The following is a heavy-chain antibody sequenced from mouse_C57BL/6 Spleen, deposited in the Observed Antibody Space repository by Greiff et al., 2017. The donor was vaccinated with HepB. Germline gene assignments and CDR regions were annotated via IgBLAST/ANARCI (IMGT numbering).Heavy chain of an antibody. CDR2: INPSSGYT. Sequence: VQLQQSGAELARPGASVKMSCKASGYTFTSYTMHWVKQRPGQGLEWIGYINPSSGYTKYNQKFKDKATLTADKSSSTAYMQLSSLTSEDSAVYYCARGRDYYGSSYWYFDVWGTGTTVTVSS. J-gene: IGHJ1*03. CDR3: ARGRDYYGSSYWYFDV. D-gene: IGHD1-1*01. V-gene: IGHV1-4*01. CDR1: GYTFTSYT.